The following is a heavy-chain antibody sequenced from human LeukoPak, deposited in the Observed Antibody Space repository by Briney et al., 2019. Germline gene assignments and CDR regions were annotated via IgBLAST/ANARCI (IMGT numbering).Heavy chain of an antibody. D-gene: IGHD2-21*02. CDR1: GYTFTGYY. CDR3: ARVAYCGGDCYSYDY. V-gene: IGHV1-2*02. J-gene: IGHJ4*02. Sequence: ASVKVSCKASGYTFTGYYMHWVRQAPGQGLEWMGWINPNSGGTNYAQKFQGRVTMTRDTSISTAYMELSRLRSDDTAVYYCARVAYCGGDCYSYDYWGQGTLVTVSS. CDR2: INPNSGGT.